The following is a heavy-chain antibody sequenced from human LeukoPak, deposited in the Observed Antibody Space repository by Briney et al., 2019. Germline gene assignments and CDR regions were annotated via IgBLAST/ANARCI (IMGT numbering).Heavy chain of an antibody. V-gene: IGHV3-48*03. CDR3: AKHILTDSYFDY. CDR2: ISAGGRTT. CDR1: GLTFRNLK. D-gene: IGHD3-9*01. Sequence: GGSLRLSCAVSGLTFRNLKMNWVRQAPGKGLEWVSYISAGGRTTFYADSVTGRFTISRDNARNSLYLQMSSLRVGDTAVYYCAKHILTDSYFDYWGQGTLVTVSS. J-gene: IGHJ4*02.